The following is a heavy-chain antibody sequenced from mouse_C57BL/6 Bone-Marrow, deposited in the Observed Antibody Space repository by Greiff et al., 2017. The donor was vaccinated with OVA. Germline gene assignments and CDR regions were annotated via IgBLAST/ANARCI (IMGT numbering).Heavy chain of an antibody. CDR2: IDPENGDT. J-gene: IGHJ2*01. Sequence: VQLQQSGAELVRPGASVKLSCTASGFNIKDDYMHWVKQRPEQGLEWIGRIDPENGDTEYASKFQGKATITADTSSNTAYLQLSSLTSEDTAVYFCTPTRFFDYWGQGTTLTVSS. D-gene: IGHD3-1*01. CDR3: TPTRFFDY. CDR1: GFNIKDDY. V-gene: IGHV14-4*01.